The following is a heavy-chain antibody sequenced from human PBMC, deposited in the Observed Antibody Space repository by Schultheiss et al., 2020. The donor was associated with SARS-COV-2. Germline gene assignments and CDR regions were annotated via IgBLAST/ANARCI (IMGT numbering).Heavy chain of an antibody. D-gene: IGHD3-9*01. CDR2: ISGSGGST. CDR1: GFTFSSYA. CDR3: AKDRNPNYDILTGSGGMDV. V-gene: IGHV3-23*01. J-gene: IGHJ6*02. Sequence: GGSLRLSCAASGFTFSSYAMSWVRQAPGKGLEWVSAISGSGGSTYYADSVKGRFTISRDNSKNTLYLQMNSLRAEDTAVYYCAKDRNPNYDILTGSGGMDVWGQGTTVTVSS.